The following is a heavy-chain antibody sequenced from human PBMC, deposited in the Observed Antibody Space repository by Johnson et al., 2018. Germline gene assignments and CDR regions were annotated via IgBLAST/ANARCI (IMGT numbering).Heavy chain of an antibody. Sequence: VQLVESGGGVVQPGRSLRLCCAASGFSFSSYVMHWVRQAPGEGLEWVANIWSDGGNINYGDAVKGRFTNSRDNSKNTLYLEMNSLRVEDTAVYYCASELGAGPTALCFDFWGRGTMVTVSS. V-gene: IGHV3-33*01. CDR1: GFSFSSYV. CDR3: ASELGAGPTALCFDF. CDR2: IWSDGGNI. J-gene: IGHJ3*01. D-gene: IGHD2-21*02.